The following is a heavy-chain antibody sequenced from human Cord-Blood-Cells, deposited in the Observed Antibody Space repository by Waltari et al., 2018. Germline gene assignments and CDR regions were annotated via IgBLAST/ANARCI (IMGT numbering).Heavy chain of an antibody. V-gene: IGHV4-59*08. CDR1: GGSISSYY. D-gene: IGHD3-22*01. J-gene: IGHJ4*02. CDR2: IYYSGST. CDR3: ARLVSSGYYSY. Sequence: QVQLQELGPGLVKPSETLSLTCTVSGGSISSYYWSWIRQPPGKGLEWIGYIYYSGSTNYNPSLKSRVTISVDTSKNQFSLKLSSVTAADTAVYYCARLVSSGYYSYWGQGTLVTVSS.